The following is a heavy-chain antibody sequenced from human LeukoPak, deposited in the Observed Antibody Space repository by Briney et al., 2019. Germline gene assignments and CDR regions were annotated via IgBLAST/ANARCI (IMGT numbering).Heavy chain of an antibody. D-gene: IGHD3-10*01. Sequence: SGTLSLTCAVSGGSISSSNWWSWVRQPPGKGLEWMGEIYHSGSTNYNPSLKSRVTISVDKSKNQFSLKLSSVTAADTAVYYCARDRWFGELWDGNWFDPWGQGTLVTVSS. CDR3: ARDRWFGELWDGNWFDP. CDR1: GGSISSSNW. V-gene: IGHV4-4*02. J-gene: IGHJ5*02. CDR2: IYHSGST.